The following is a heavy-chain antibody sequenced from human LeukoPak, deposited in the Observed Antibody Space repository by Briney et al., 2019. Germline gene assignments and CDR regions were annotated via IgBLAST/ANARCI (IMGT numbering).Heavy chain of an antibody. CDR2: INHSGST. CDR3: ARNRYYYGSGSYGVPNWFDP. CDR1: GGSFSGYY. V-gene: IGHV4-34*01. Sequence: PSETLSLTCAVYGGSFSGYYWSWIRQPPGKGLEWIGEINHSGSTNYNPSLKSRVTISVDTSKNQFSLQLSSVTAADTAVYYCARNRYYYGSGSYGVPNWFDPWGQGTLVTVSS. D-gene: IGHD3-10*01. J-gene: IGHJ5*02.